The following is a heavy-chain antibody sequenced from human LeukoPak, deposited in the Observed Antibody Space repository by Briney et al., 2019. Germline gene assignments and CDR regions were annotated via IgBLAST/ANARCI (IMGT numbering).Heavy chain of an antibody. D-gene: IGHD3-3*01. Sequence: ASVKVSCKVSGYTLTELSMHWVRQAPGKGLEWMGGFDPEDGETIYAQKFQGRVTMTEDTSTDTAYMELSSLRSEDTAVYYCATSKFGAWSGYYPYWYFDLWGPGTLVTVSS. CDR3: ATSKFGAWSGYYPYWYFDL. CDR2: FDPEDGET. CDR1: GYTLTELS. J-gene: IGHJ2*01. V-gene: IGHV1-24*01.